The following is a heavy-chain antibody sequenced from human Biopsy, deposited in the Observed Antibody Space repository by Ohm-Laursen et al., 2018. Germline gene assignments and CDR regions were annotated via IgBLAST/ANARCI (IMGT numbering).Heavy chain of an antibody. V-gene: IGHV4-34*01. D-gene: IGHD5-12*01. Sequence: TLSLTWVVYGGTYSGYYWSWIRQPPGKGLEWIGEVHHDGRANYNPSLKSRVTISGDMSKKQFSLKLSGVTAADTAVYYCARADMVTTIVDYWGQGTLVTVSS. J-gene: IGHJ4*02. CDR2: VHHDGRA. CDR3: ARADMVTTIVDY. CDR1: GGTYSGYY.